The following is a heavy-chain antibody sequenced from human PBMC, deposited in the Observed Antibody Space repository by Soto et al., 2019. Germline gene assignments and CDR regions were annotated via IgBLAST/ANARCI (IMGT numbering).Heavy chain of an antibody. CDR3: ARSLLVMVRGVMDLRSHYYYYGMDV. Sequence: PSETLSLTCTVSGGSVSSGSYYWSWIRQPPGKGLEWLGYIYYSGSTNYNPSLKSRVTISVDTSKNQFSLKLSSVTAADTAVYYCARSLLVMVRGVMDLRSHYYYYGMDVWGQGTTVTVSS. J-gene: IGHJ6*02. V-gene: IGHV4-61*01. CDR1: GGSVSSGSYY. D-gene: IGHD3-10*01. CDR2: IYYSGST.